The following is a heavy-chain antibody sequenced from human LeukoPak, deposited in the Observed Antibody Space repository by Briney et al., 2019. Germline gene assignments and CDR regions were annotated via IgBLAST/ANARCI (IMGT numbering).Heavy chain of an antibody. J-gene: IGHJ5*02. D-gene: IGHD4-11*01. CDR3: AAGRTTVSDNWFDP. V-gene: IGHV4-4*07. CDR1: GGSIISYY. Sequence: PSETLSLTCTVSGGSIISYYWSWIRQPAGKGLEYIGRIYSSGSTNYNPSLKSRVTISVDKSKNQFSLTLSSVTAADTAVYYCAAGRTTVSDNWFDPWGQGTPVTVSS. CDR2: IYSSGST.